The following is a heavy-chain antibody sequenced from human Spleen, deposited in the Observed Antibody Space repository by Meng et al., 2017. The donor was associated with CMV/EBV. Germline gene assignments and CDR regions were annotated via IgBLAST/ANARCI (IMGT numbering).Heavy chain of an antibody. CDR1: GDSVSSGSYH. V-gene: IGHV4-61*03. J-gene: IGHJ4*02. D-gene: IGHD3-10*01. CDR2: IYNSVT. Sequence: ETLSLTCFVSGDSVSSGSYHWDWIRQPPGKGLEWIGDIYNSVTNYNSALKSRVSMSIDTTKNHFSLKLSSVTAADTAVYYCATYYAGRGGSGFWGQGTLVTVSS. CDR3: ATYYAGRGGSGF.